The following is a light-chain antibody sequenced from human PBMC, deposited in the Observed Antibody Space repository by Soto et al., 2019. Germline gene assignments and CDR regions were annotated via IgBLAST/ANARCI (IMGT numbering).Light chain of an antibody. J-gene: IGKJ1*01. Sequence: DIQMTQSPSTLSGSVGDRVTITCRASQTISSWLAWYQQKPGKAPKLLIYKASTLKSGVPSRFSGSGSGTEFTLTISSLQPDDFAPYYCQHYNSYSRTFGQGTKV. V-gene: IGKV1-5*03. CDR1: QTISSW. CDR2: KAS. CDR3: QHYNSYSRT.